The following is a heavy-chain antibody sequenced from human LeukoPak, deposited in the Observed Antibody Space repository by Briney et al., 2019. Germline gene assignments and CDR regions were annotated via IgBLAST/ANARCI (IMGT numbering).Heavy chain of an antibody. J-gene: IGHJ6*03. Sequence: PSETLSLTCTVSGGSISSYYWSWIRQPPGKGLEWIGYIYNSGSTNYNPSLKSRVTISVDTSKNQFSLKLSSVTAADTAVYHCAREGGLRYFDWLFQPQEYYYMDVWGKGTTVTISS. CDR1: GGSISSYY. CDR3: AREGGLRYFDWLFQPQEYYYMDV. V-gene: IGHV4-4*08. D-gene: IGHD3-9*01. CDR2: IYNSGST.